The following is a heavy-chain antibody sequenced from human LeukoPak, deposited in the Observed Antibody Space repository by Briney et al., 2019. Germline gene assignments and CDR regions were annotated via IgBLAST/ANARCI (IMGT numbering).Heavy chain of an antibody. Sequence: PSETLSLTCTVSGGSISSYYWSWIRLPPGKGLEWIGYIYYSGSTNYNPSLKSRVTISVDTSKNQFSLKLSSVTAADTAVYYCAGRRLVGATSWFDPWGQGTLVTVSS. CDR3: AGRRLVGATSWFDP. CDR2: IYYSGST. D-gene: IGHD1-26*01. V-gene: IGHV4-59*01. J-gene: IGHJ5*02. CDR1: GGSISSYY.